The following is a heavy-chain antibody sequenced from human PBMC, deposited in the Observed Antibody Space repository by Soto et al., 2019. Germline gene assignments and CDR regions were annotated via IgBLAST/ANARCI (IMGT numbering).Heavy chain of an antibody. V-gene: IGHV1-69*02. CDR2: IIPILGIA. Sequence: QVQLVQSGAEVKKPGSSVKVSCKASGGTFSSYTISWVRQAPGQGLEWMGRIIPILGIANYAQKFQGRVTTTADKSRSTAYMELSSLRSEDTAVYYCARGGDGYNPFDYWGQGTLVTVSS. J-gene: IGHJ4*02. CDR3: ARGGDGYNPFDY. D-gene: IGHD2-21*01. CDR1: GGTFSSYT.